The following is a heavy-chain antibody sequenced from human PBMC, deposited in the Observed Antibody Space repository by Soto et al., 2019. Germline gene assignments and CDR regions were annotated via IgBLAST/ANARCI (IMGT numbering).Heavy chain of an antibody. J-gene: IGHJ6*01. CDR1: GFSVSSNY. CDR3: ARDSTWIPYYHYGMDV. CDR2: IYSGGNT. Sequence: PGWTLRLSCAGSGFSVSSNYMSWVRQAPGKGLEWVSVIYSGGNTHYADSVKGRFTIYRDNSKNTLYLQMNSLRAEDTAVYYCARDSTWIPYYHYGMDVWGQGTTVPVSS. V-gene: IGHV3-53*01. D-gene: IGHD5-18*01.